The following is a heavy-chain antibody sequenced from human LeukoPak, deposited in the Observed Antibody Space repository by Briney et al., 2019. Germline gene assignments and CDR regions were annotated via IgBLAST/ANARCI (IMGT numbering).Heavy chain of an antibody. Sequence: SETLSLTCTVSGYSISSGYYWGWIRQPPGKGLEWIGSIYHSGSTYYNPSLKSRVTISVDTSKNQFSLKLSSVTAADTAVYYCATLTMVRGVIVDYWGQGTLVTVSS. CDR1: GYSISSGYY. D-gene: IGHD3-10*01. CDR2: IYHSGST. CDR3: ATLTMVRGVIVDY. V-gene: IGHV4-38-2*02. J-gene: IGHJ4*02.